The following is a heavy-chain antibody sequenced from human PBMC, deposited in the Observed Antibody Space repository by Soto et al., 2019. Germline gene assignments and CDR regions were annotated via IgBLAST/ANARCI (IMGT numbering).Heavy chain of an antibody. J-gene: IGHJ4*02. D-gene: IGHD3-22*01. V-gene: IGHV1-18*04. CDR2: ISAYNGNT. CDR1: GYTFTSYG. Sequence: GASVKVSCKASGYTFTSYGISWVRQAPGQGLEWMGWISAYNGNTNYAQKLQGRVTMTTDTSTSTAYMELRSLRSDDTAVYYCATTVYYYDSSGYPDAYYFDYWGQGTLVTVSS. CDR3: ATTVYYYDSSGYPDAYYFDY.